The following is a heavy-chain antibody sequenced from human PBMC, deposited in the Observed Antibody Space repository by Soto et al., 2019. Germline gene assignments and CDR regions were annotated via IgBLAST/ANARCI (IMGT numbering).Heavy chain of an antibody. CDR1: GFTFSSYV. D-gene: IGHD2-15*01. J-gene: IGHJ5*02. CDR2: IWYDGSDK. V-gene: IGHV3-33*01. Sequence: PGGSLRLSCATSGFTFSSYVMYWVRQAPGKGLEWVALIWYDGSDKYYADSVKGRFTISRDNSKNTLDLQMDSLRAEDTAVYYCARDRCSGGSCYTIGFDPWGQGTLVTVSS. CDR3: ARDRCSGGSCYTIGFDP.